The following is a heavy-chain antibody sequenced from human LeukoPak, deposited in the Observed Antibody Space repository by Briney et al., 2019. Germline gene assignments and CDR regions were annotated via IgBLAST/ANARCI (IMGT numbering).Heavy chain of an antibody. CDR2: INPNDSDT. CDR1: GYTFTDYY. CDR3: ARANFLYCSSTSCLFDY. D-gene: IGHD2-2*01. V-gene: IGHV1-2*02. Sequence: ASVKVSCKASGYTFTDYYMHWVRQAPGQGFEWMGWINPNDSDTYYALKFQGRVTMTRDTSISTAHMEVSRLRSDDTAVYYCARANFLYCSSTSCLFDYWGQGTLVTVSS. J-gene: IGHJ4*02.